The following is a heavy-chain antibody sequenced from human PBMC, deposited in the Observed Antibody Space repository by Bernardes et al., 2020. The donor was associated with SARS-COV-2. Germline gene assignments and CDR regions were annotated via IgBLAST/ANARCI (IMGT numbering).Heavy chain of an antibody. CDR2: VGDNGRRT. CDR1: GFTFSDYA. CDR3: AKRGPATANSLDY. J-gene: IGHJ4*02. Sequence: GGSLRLSCVASGFTFSDYAMNWVRQAPGKGLEWLSTVGDNGRRTYYADSVKGRFTISRDNSKNTLYLQMNSLRVEDTAVYYCAKRGPATANSLDYWAQGTLVTVSS. D-gene: IGHD2-21*02. V-gene: IGHV3-23*01.